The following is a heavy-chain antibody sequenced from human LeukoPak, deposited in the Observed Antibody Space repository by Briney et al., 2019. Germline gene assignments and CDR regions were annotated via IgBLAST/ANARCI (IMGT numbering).Heavy chain of an antibody. CDR2: INSEGSST. Sequence: GGSLRLSCAASGFTFSSYWMHWVRQGPGKGLVWVSRINSEGSSTSYADSVKGQVTISRDNAKNTLYLQMNSLRAEDTAVYYCAKGIVVVISGNAFDIWGQGTMVTVSS. J-gene: IGHJ3*02. D-gene: IGHD3-22*01. V-gene: IGHV3-74*01. CDR3: AKGIVVVISGNAFDI. CDR1: GFTFSSYW.